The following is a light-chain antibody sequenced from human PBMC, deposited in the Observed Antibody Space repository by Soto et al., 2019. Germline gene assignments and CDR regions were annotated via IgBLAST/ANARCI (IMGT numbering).Light chain of an antibody. J-gene: IGLJ2*01. V-gene: IGLV2-8*01. CDR2: DVT. Sequence: QSVLTQPPSASGSPGQSVTISCTGASSDVGGYNFVSWYQQHPGKAPKLMIYDVTKRPSGVPDRFSGSKSGNTASLTVSGLQADDEADYYCSSYAGSSVPVAFGGGTQRTVL. CDR3: SSYAGSSVPVA. CDR1: SSDVGGYNF.